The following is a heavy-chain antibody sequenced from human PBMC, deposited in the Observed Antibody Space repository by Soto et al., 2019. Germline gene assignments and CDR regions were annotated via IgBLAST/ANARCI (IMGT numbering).Heavy chain of an antibody. D-gene: IGHD1-26*01. CDR2: ISGSGASA. Sequence: EVQLLESGGGLVQPGGSLRLSCAASGFSFSSFVMSWVRQAPGKGLEWVSTISGSGASAYYADSVKGRFTISRDNSLHTLYVQMNSLRAEDTAVYYCAQEIPSYSDAFDIWGQGTVVTVSS. CDR3: AQEIPSYSDAFDI. V-gene: IGHV3-23*01. CDR1: GFSFSSFV. J-gene: IGHJ3*02.